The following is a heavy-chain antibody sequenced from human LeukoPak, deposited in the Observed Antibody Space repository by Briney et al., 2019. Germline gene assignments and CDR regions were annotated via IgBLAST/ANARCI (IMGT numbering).Heavy chain of an antibody. V-gene: IGHV1-18*01. D-gene: IGHD5-18*01. Sequence: VASVKVSCKASGYTFSSYGISWVRQAPGQGLEWMGWISAYNGNTNYAQKLQGRVTMTTDTSTSTAYMELRSLRSDDTAVYYCARDGPQPWLQVVIDYWGQGTLVTVSS. J-gene: IGHJ4*02. CDR3: ARDGPQPWLQVVIDY. CDR1: GYTFSSYG. CDR2: ISAYNGNT.